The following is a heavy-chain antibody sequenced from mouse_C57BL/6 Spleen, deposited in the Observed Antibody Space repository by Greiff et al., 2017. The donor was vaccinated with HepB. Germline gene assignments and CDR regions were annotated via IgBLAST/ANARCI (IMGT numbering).Heavy chain of an antibody. CDR3: ARLGLLQYYAMDY. CDR1: GYTFTSYW. V-gene: IGHV1-50*01. J-gene: IGHJ4*01. Sequence: QVQLQQPGAELVKPGASVKLSCKASGYTFTSYWMQWVKQRPGQGLEWIGEIDPSDSYTNYNQKFKGKATLTVDTSSSTASMQLSSLTSEDSAVYYCARLGLLQYYAMDYWGQGTSVTVSS. D-gene: IGHD2-3*01. CDR2: IDPSDSYT.